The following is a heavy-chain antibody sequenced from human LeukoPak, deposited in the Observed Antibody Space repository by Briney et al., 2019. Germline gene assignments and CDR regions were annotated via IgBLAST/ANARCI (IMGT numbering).Heavy chain of an antibody. CDR1: GGSFSGYY. J-gene: IGHJ4*02. Sequence: PSETLSLTCAVYGGSFSGYYWSWIRQPPGKGLEWIGEINHSGSTNYNPSLKSRVTISVDTSENQFSLKLSSVTAADTAVYYCARGQRFFGYSYGFSYFDYWGQGTLVTVSS. V-gene: IGHV4-34*01. CDR3: ARGQRFFGYSYGFSYFDY. CDR2: INHSGST. D-gene: IGHD5-18*01.